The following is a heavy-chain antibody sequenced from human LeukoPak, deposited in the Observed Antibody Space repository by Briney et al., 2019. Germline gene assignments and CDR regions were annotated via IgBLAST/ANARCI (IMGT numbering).Heavy chain of an antibody. Sequence: GASVKVSCKASGYTFTSYYTHWVRQAPGQGLEWMGIINPSGGSTSYAQKFQGRVTMTRDTSTSTVYMELSSLRSEDTAVYYCARDGYVSSGWYSMGFDPWGQGTLVTVSS. CDR1: GYTFTSYY. V-gene: IGHV1-46*01. D-gene: IGHD6-19*01. J-gene: IGHJ5*02. CDR2: INPSGGST. CDR3: ARDGYVSSGWYSMGFDP.